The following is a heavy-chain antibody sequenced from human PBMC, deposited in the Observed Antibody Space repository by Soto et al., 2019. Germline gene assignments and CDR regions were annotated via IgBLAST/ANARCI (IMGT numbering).Heavy chain of an antibody. D-gene: IGHD1-26*01. CDR3: ARSSGSYVVFVG. J-gene: IGHJ4*02. V-gene: IGHV1-69*06. CDR2: IIPIFGTA. CDR1: GGTFSSYA. Sequence: QVQLVQSGAEVKKPGSSVKVSCTASGGTFSSYAISWVRQAPGQGLEWMGGIIPIFGTANYAQKFQGRVTITADKSTSTDYMELSSLRSEDPAVYYCARSSGSYVVFVGWGQGTLVTVSS.